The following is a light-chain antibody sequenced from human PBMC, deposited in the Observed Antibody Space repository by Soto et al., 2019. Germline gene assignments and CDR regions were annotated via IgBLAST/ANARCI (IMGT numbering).Light chain of an antibody. V-gene: IGLV3-1*01. J-gene: IGLJ3*02. Sequence: SYELTQPPSVSVSPGQTASITCSGDKLGDKYACWYQQKPGQSPVLVIYQDSKRPSGIPERFSGSNSGNTATLTISGTQAMDEADYYCQAWDSPTWVFGGGTNLTVL. CDR2: QDS. CDR1: KLGDKY. CDR3: QAWDSPTWV.